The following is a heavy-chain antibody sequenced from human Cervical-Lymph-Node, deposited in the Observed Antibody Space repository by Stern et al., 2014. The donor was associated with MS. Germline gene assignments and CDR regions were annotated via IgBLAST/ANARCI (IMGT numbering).Heavy chain of an antibody. CDR2: IYYSGST. Sequence: QLQLQESCPGLVKPSETLSLTCTVSGGSISSYYWSWIRQPPGKGLEWIGYIYYSGSTNYNPSLKSRVTISVDTSKNQFSLKLSSVTAADTAVYYCARDLAARRDSYYYYGMDVWGQGTTVTVSS. CDR3: ARDLAARRDSYYYYGMDV. J-gene: IGHJ6*02. D-gene: IGHD6-6*01. V-gene: IGHV4-59*01. CDR1: GGSISSYY.